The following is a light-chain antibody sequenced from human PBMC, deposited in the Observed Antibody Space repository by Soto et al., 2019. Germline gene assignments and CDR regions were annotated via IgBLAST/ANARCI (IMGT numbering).Light chain of an antibody. J-gene: IGLJ1*01. CDR3: NSYAGSNNFYV. CDR1: SSDVGGYNY. Sequence: QSALTQPPSASGSPGQSVTISCTGTSSDVGGYNYVSWYQHHPGKAPKLIIFEVSQRPSGVPDRFSGSKSGNTASLTVSGLQAEDEDDYYCNSYAGSNNFYVFGNGTKVTV. CDR2: EVS. V-gene: IGLV2-8*01.